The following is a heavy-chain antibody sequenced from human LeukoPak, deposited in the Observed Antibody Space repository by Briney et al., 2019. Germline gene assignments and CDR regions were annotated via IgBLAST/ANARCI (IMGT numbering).Heavy chain of an antibody. Sequence: PGGSLRLSCAASGFTFSDYYMSWIRQAPGTGLEWVAYISSSGTSIYSADSVKGRFTISRDNAKNSLYLQMNSLRAGDTAVYFCARAGIVGAATESPFDNWGQGTLVTVSS. J-gene: IGHJ4*02. CDR3: ARAGIVGAATESPFDN. D-gene: IGHD1-26*01. CDR1: GFTFSDYY. CDR2: ISSSGTSI. V-gene: IGHV3-11*01.